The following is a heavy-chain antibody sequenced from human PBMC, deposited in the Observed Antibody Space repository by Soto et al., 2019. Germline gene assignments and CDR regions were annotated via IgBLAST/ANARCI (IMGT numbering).Heavy chain of an antibody. CDR1: GGSISSSSYY. CDR3: ARRWGDAFDF. Sequence: SETLSLTCTVSGGSISSSSYYWGWIRQPPGKGLEWIGSIYYSGSTYYNPSLKSRVTISVDTSKNQFSLKLSSVTAADTAVYYCARRWGDAFDFWGQGTRVTVS. D-gene: IGHD3-16*01. CDR2: IYYSGST. J-gene: IGHJ3*01. V-gene: IGHV4-39*01.